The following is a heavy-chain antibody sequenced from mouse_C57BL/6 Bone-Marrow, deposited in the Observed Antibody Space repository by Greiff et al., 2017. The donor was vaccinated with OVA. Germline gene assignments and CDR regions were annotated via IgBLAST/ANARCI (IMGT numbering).Heavy chain of an antibody. CDR3: ARVGVTDYYAMDY. J-gene: IGHJ4*01. D-gene: IGHD2-2*01. Sequence: EVMLVESEGGLVQPGSSMKLSCTASGFTFSDYYMAWVRQVPEKGLEWVANINYDGSSTYYLDSLKSRFIISRDNAKNILYLQMSSLKSEDTATYYCARVGVTDYYAMDYWGQGTSVTVSS. CDR1: GFTFSDYY. CDR2: INYDGSST. V-gene: IGHV5-16*01.